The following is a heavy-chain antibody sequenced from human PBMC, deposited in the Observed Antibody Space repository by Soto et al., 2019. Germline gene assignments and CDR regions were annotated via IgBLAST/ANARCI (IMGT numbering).Heavy chain of an antibody. J-gene: IGHJ2*01. Sequence: ETLSLTFIVSGGSISSNDYYWGWIRQPPGRGLEYIGSISFGVATYYNPYLNSLLTIAIVPSNNQFCQKLSSVNATNKAVYYCAASSVYRLLNHRFFDLWGRGTLVTVSS. V-gene: IGHV4-39*01. CDR1: GGSISSNDYY. CDR3: AASSVYRLLNHRFFDL. CDR2: ISFGVAT.